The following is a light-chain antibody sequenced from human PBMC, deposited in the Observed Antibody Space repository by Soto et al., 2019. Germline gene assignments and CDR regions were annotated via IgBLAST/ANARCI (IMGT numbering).Light chain of an antibody. CDR1: SSNIGARYD. CDR3: QSYDISLSGWV. Sequence: QSVLTQPPSVSGAPGQTVTISCTGSSSNIGARYDVHWYQQLPGTAPKLLIYRDSNRPSGVPDRFSGSKSGTSASLAITGLQAEDEADYYCQSYDISLSGWVFGAGTKLTVL. V-gene: IGLV1-40*01. CDR2: RDS. J-gene: IGLJ3*02.